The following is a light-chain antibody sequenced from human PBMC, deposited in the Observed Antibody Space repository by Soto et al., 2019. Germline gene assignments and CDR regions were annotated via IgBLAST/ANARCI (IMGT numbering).Light chain of an antibody. Sequence: DSVMTQSPLSLPVTPGEPASIPCRSSQSLLHSNGYIYLAWYLQKSGQSPQVLIYLGSNRASRVPDRCSGSAPCTDLTLKIRRVEAEYVWVYYCMQALQTAPTFGQGTKVEVK. CDR1: QSLLHSNGYIY. CDR2: LGS. J-gene: IGKJ1*01. CDR3: MQALQTAPT. V-gene: IGKV2-28*01.